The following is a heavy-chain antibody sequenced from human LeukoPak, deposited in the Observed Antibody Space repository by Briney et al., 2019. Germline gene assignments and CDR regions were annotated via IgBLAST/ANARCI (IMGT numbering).Heavy chain of an antibody. Sequence: PGGSLRLSCAASGFTFSSYSMSWVRQAPGKGLEWVSAISGSGGSTYYADSVKGRFTISRGNSKNTLYLQMNSLRAEDTAVYYCAKDLTTYGTGSYLVWGQGTTVTVSS. CDR2: ISGSGGST. J-gene: IGHJ6*02. V-gene: IGHV3-23*01. CDR1: GFTFSSYS. D-gene: IGHD3-10*01. CDR3: AKDLTTYGTGSYLV.